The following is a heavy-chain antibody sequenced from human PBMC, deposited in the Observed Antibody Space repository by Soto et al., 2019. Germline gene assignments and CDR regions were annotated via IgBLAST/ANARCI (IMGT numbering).Heavy chain of an antibody. V-gene: IGHV3-30*18. CDR2: ISYDGSNK. J-gene: IGHJ3*02. CDR3: AKGGAGNYYDSSGYYTGSASDI. Sequence: SLRLSCAASGFTFSSYGMHWVRQAPGKGLEWVAVISYDGSNKYYADSVKGRFTISRDNSKNTLYLQMNSLRAEDTAVYYCAKGGAGNYYDSSGYYTGSASDIWGQGTMVTVS. D-gene: IGHD3-22*01. CDR1: GFTFSSYG.